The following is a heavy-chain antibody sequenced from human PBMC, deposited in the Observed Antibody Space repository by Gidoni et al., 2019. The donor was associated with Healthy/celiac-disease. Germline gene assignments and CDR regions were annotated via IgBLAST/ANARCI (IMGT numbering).Heavy chain of an antibody. V-gene: IGHV4-59*01. J-gene: IGHJ5*02. CDR3: ASSLKTGYSSSWENWFDP. D-gene: IGHD6-13*01. CDR2: IYYSGST. Sequence: QVQLQESGPGLVKPSETLSLTCTVSGGSISSYYWSWIRQPPGKGLEWIGYIYYSGSTNYNPSLKSRVTISVDTSKNQFSLKLSSVTAADTAVYYCASSLKTGYSSSWENWFDPWGQGTLVTVSS. CDR1: GGSISSYY.